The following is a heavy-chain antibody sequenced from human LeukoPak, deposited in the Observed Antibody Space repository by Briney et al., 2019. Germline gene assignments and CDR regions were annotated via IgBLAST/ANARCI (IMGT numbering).Heavy chain of an antibody. CDR2: ISSSSSTI. CDR1: GFTFSSYS. D-gene: IGHD3-10*02. V-gene: IGHV3-48*01. CDR3: AELGITTIGGV. J-gene: IGHJ6*04. Sequence: GGSLRLSCAASGFTFSSYSMNWVRQAPGKGLEWVSYISSSSSTIYYAHSVKGRFTISRDNAKNSLYLQMNSLRAEDTAVYYCAELGITTIGGVWGKGTTVTISS.